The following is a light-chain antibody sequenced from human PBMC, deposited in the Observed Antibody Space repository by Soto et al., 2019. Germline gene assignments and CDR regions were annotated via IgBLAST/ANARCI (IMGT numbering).Light chain of an antibody. Sequence: EIVLTQSPATLSLSPGGRATLSCRASQSVSLSLAWYQQKPGQAPRLLIYDASKRASGIPARFSGSGSGTDFTLTISSLDPEDSAVYYCHQRSKWPLTFGGGTKVEIK. CDR1: QSVSLS. CDR3: HQRSKWPLT. J-gene: IGKJ4*01. V-gene: IGKV3-11*01. CDR2: DAS.